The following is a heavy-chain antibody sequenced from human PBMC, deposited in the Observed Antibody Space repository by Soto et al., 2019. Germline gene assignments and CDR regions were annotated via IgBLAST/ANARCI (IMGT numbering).Heavy chain of an antibody. D-gene: IGHD1-26*01. CDR3: ARVLFGSYYFDY. J-gene: IGHJ4*02. CDR1: GGTCSSSA. CDR2: IIPIFGTA. V-gene: IGHV1-69*13. Sequence: SVKVPCKASGGTCSSSAISWVRQAPGQGLEWMGGIIPIFGTANYAQKFQGRVTITADESTSTAYMELSSLRSEDTAVYYCARVLFGSYYFDYWGQGTLVTVSS.